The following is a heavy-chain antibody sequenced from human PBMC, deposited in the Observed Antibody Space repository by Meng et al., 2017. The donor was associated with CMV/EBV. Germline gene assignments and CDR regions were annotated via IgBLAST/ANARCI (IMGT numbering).Heavy chain of an antibody. D-gene: IGHD4-17*01. V-gene: IGHV3-30*04. CDR2: ISYDGSNK. Sequence: GESLKISCAASGFTFSSYAMHWVRQAPGKGLEWVAVISYDGSNKYYADSVKGRFTISRDNSKNTLYLQMNSLRAEDTAVYYCARVGEVVGTTVTTLDYYYGMDVWGQGTTVTVSS. CDR3: ARVGEVVGTTVTTLDYYYGMDV. CDR1: GFTFSSYA. J-gene: IGHJ6*02.